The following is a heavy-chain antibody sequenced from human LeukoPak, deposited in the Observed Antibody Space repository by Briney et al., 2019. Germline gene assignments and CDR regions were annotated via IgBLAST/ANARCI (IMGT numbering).Heavy chain of an antibody. Sequence: SETLSLTCAVYGGSFSGYYWSWIRQPPGKGLEWIGEINHSGSTNYNPSLKSRVTISVDTSKNQFSLKLSSVTAADTAVYYCARGGLNSERPLLYSGYDSRATEPGEKSYYYYGMDVWGQGTTVTVSS. CDR1: GGSFSGYY. D-gene: IGHD5-12*01. J-gene: IGHJ6*02. CDR3: ARGGLNSERPLLYSGYDSRATEPGEKSYYYYGMDV. CDR2: INHSGST. V-gene: IGHV4-34*01.